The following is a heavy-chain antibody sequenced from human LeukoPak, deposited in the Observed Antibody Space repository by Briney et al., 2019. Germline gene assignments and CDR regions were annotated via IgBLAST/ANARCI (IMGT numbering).Heavy chain of an antibody. CDR3: ARDHLLWFGESPEYYYYGMDV. V-gene: IGHV1-2*02. CDR2: INPNSGGT. D-gene: IGHD3-10*01. Sequence: ASVKVSCKASGYTFTGYYMHWVRQAPGQGLEWMGWINPNSGGTNYAQKFQGRVTMTRDTSISTAYMELSRLRSDDTAVYYCARDHLLWFGESPEYYYYGMDVWGQGTTVTVSS. CDR1: GYTFTGYY. J-gene: IGHJ6*02.